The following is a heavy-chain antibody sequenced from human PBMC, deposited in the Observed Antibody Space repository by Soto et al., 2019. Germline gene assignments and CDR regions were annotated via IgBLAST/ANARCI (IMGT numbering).Heavy chain of an antibody. V-gene: IGHV3-23*01. D-gene: IGHD2-21*01. CDR3: AKDRVWPINRYYYGIDV. Sequence: EVQLLESGGGLVQPGGSLRLSCAASGLTFATYAMSWVRQAPGKGLQWVSAISGSGDSTYYADSVKGRFTISRDISKNTPYLQMNSLRAEDTAVYYCAKDRVWPINRYYYGIDVWGQGTTVTVSS. CDR1: GLTFATYA. CDR2: ISGSGDST. J-gene: IGHJ6*02.